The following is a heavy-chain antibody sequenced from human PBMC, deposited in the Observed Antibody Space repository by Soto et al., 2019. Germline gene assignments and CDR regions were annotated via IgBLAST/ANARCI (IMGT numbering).Heavy chain of an antibody. CDR3: AREKVVAGTTFDH. CDR2: IQSDGSST. V-gene: IGHV3-74*01. Sequence: PSETLSLTCTVSGGSISSYYWSWIRQPPGKGLEWVSRIQSDGSSTNYADSVKGRFTISRDNAKNTLYLQMDSLRVEDTAVYYCAREKVVAGTTFDHWGQGTLVTVSS. CDR1: GGSISSYY. J-gene: IGHJ4*02. D-gene: IGHD6-19*01.